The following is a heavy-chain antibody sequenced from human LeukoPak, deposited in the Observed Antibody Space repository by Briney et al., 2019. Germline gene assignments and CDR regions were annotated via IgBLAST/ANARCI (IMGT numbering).Heavy chain of an antibody. CDR3: ARGRYSSSWYRY. CDR2: IPYRGSA. V-gene: IGHV4-59*12. CDR1: GGSISSYY. D-gene: IGHD6-13*01. Sequence: SETLSLTCTVSGGSISSYYWSWIRQPPGKGLEWIGDIPYRGSADYNPSLKSRVTISVDTSKNQFSLKLSSVTAADTAVYYCARGRYSSSWYRYWGQGTLVTVSS. J-gene: IGHJ4*02.